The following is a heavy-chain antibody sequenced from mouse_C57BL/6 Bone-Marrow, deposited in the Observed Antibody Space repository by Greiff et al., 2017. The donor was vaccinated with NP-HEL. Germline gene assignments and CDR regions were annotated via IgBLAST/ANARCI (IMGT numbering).Heavy chain of an antibody. Sequence: VQVVESGAELVRPGTSVKVSCKASGYAFTNYLIEWVKQRPGQGLEWIGVINPGSGGTNYNEKFKGKATLTADKSSSTAYMQLSSLTSEDSAVYFCANRYYYAMDYWGQGTSVTVSS. CDR2: INPGSGGT. J-gene: IGHJ4*01. CDR1: GYAFTNYL. V-gene: IGHV1-54*01. CDR3: ANRYYYAMDY.